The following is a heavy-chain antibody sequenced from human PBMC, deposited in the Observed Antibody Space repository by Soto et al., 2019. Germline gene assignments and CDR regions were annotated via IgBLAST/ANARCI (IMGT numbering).Heavy chain of an antibody. D-gene: IGHD2-21*02. CDR1: GFTFSSYS. J-gene: IGHJ4*02. V-gene: IGHV3-48*01. CDR3: ARVGGDSILDY. CDR2: ITSSSSTV. Sequence: GGSLRLSCAASGFTFSSYSMNWVRQAPGKGLEWVSYITSSSSTVYYADSVKGRFTISRDSAKNSLYLQMTSLRAEDTAVYYCARVGGDSILDYWGQGTLVTVSS.